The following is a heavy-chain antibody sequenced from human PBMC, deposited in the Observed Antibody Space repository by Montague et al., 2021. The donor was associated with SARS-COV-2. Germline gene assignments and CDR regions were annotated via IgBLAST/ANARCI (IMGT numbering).Heavy chain of an antibody. D-gene: IGHD3-16*01. J-gene: IGHJ4*02. CDR2: IHHSGST. CDR1: GGSFSGYY. V-gene: IGHV4-34*01. Sequence: SETLSLTCAVYGGSFSGYYWSWIRQPPGKGLEWIGEIHHSGSTNYNPSLKSRVTISVDTSKNQFSLKLSSVTAADTAVYYCARHPRGYYDYVWGSPSYYFDYWGQGTLVTVSS. CDR3: ARHPRGYYDYVWGSPSYYFDY.